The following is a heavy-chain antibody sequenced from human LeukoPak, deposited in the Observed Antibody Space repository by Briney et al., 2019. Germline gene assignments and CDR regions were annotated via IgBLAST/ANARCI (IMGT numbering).Heavy chain of an antibody. CDR3: AKSLTASKYYFDY. CDR2: ISYDGSNK. CDR1: GFTFSSYA. J-gene: IGHJ4*02. V-gene: IGHV3-30*04. Sequence: PGGSLRLSCAASGFTFSSYAMHWVRQAPGKGLEWVAVISYDGSNKYYADSVKGRFTISRDNSKNTLYLQMNSLRAEDTAVYYCAKSLTASKYYFDYWGQGTLVTVSS.